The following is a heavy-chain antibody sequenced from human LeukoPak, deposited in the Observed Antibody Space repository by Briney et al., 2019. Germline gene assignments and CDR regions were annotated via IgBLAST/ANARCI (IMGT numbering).Heavy chain of an antibody. Sequence: ASVKVSCKASGYTFTGYYMHWVRQAPGQGLEWMGWINPNSGGTNYAQKFRGRVTMTRDTSISTAYMELSRLRSDDTAVYYCARSPLVVPAARQDYYYYYMDVWGKGTTVTVSS. CDR2: INPNSGGT. V-gene: IGHV1-2*02. D-gene: IGHD2-2*01. CDR1: GYTFTGYY. CDR3: ARSPLVVPAARQDYYYYYMDV. J-gene: IGHJ6*03.